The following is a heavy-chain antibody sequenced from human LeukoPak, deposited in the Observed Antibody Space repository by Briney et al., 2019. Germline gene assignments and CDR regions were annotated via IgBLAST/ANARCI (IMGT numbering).Heavy chain of an antibody. CDR1: GYTFTSYG. Sequence: ASVTVSCKASGYTFTSYGISWVRQAPGQGLEWMGWISAYNGSTNYAQKLQGRVTMTTDTSTSTAYMELRSLRSDDTAVYYCAREGIAVADTDAFDIWGQGTMVTVSS. CDR3: AREGIAVADTDAFDI. V-gene: IGHV1-18*01. D-gene: IGHD6-19*01. CDR2: ISAYNGST. J-gene: IGHJ3*02.